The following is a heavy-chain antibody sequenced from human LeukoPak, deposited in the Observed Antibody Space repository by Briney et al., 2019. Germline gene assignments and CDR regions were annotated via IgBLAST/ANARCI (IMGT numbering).Heavy chain of an antibody. J-gene: IGHJ4*02. V-gene: IGHV1-46*01. D-gene: IGHD1-26*01. CDR1: GYTFTNYY. Sequence: AASVKVSCKASGYTFTNYYVHWVRQAPGQGLEWMGIINPSGGSTSYAQKFQGRVTMTRDMSTSTVYMELSSLRSEDTAVYYCARDSEQFLSGNYHGSLDYWGQGTLVTVSS. CDR2: INPSGGST. CDR3: ARDSEQFLSGNYHGSLDY.